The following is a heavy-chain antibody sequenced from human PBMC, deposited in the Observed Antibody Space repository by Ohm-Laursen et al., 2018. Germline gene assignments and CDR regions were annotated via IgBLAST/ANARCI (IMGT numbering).Heavy chain of an antibody. V-gene: IGHV3-11*01. CDR1: GFTFSDYY. CDR3: ARCKQPRDYYGMDV. D-gene: IGHD6-13*01. J-gene: IGHJ6*02. CDR2: ISSSGSTI. Sequence: SLRLSCSASGFTFSDYYMGWIRQAPGKGLEWVSYISSSGSTIYYADSVKGRFTISRDNAKNSLYLQMNSLRAEDTAVYYCARCKQPRDYYGMDVWGQGTTVTVSS.